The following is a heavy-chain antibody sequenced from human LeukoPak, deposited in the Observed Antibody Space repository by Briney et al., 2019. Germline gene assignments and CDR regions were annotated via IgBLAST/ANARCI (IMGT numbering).Heavy chain of an antibody. CDR2: ISYDGSNK. CDR3: ATWRGSGWYYFDY. Sequence: GRSLRLSCGASGFTFSSYGMHWVRQAPGKGLEWVAVISYDGSNKHYADSVKGRFTISRDNSKNTLYLQMNSLRAEDTAVYYCATWRGSGWYYFDYWGQGTLVTVSS. CDR1: GFTFSSYG. D-gene: IGHD6-19*01. V-gene: IGHV3-30*03. J-gene: IGHJ4*02.